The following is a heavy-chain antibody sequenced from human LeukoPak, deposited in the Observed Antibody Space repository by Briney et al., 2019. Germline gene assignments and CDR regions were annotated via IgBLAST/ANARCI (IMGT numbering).Heavy chain of an antibody. V-gene: IGHV1-2*02. Sequence: GASVKVSCKASGYTFTGYYMHWVRQAPGQGLEWMGWINPNSGGTNYAQKFQGRVTMTRDTSISTAYMELSRLRSDDTAVYYCARSSYCSGGSCYFRFDPWGQGTLVTVSS. J-gene: IGHJ5*02. CDR3: ARSSYCSGGSCYFRFDP. CDR1: GYTFTGYY. D-gene: IGHD2-15*01. CDR2: INPNSGGT.